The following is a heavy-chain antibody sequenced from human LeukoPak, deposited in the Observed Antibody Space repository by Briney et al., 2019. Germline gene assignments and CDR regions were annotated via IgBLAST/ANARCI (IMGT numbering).Heavy chain of an antibody. CDR2: IIPILGIA. J-gene: IGHJ5*02. V-gene: IGHV1-69*04. D-gene: IGHD5-12*01. Sequence: SVKVSCKASGGTFSSYAISWVRPAPGQGLEWMGRIIPILGIANYAQTLQGRVTMTTDTSTSTAYMELRSLRSDDTAVYYCARELRGWFDPWGQGTLVTVSS. CDR3: ARELRGWFDP. CDR1: GGTFSSYA.